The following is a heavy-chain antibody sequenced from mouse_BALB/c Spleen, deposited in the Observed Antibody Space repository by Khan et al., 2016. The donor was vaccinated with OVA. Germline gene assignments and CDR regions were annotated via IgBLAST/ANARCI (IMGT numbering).Heavy chain of an antibody. Sequence: EVELVESGGDLVKSGGSLKLSCAASGFTFSTYSMSWVRQTPDKRLEWVATISSDGDYTYYPDSVKGRFTISRDNAKNTLYLQMSSLKSEDTAMYYYASLVTGSFAYWGQGTLVTVSA. CDR2: ISSDGDYT. CDR3: ASLVTGSFAY. CDR1: GFTFSTYS. V-gene: IGHV5-6*01. J-gene: IGHJ3*01. D-gene: IGHD4-1*01.